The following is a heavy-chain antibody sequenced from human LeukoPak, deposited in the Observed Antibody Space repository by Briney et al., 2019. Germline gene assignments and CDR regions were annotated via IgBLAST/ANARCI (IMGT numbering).Heavy chain of an antibody. CDR2: ISSNGGST. V-gene: IGHV3-64*01. CDR1: GFTFSSYA. Sequence: GGSLRLPCAASGFTFSSYAMHWVRQAPGKGLEYVSAISSNGGSTYYANSVKGRFTISRDNSKNTLYLQMGSLRAEDMAVYYCARGSYVKYYDYVWGSYRSYNWFDPWGQGTLVTVSS. CDR3: ARGSYVKYYDYVWGSYRSYNWFDP. D-gene: IGHD3-16*02. J-gene: IGHJ5*02.